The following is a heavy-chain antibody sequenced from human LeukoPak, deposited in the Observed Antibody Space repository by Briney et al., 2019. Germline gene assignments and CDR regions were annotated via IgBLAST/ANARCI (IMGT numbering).Heavy chain of an antibody. D-gene: IGHD3-22*01. CDR2: FDPEDGET. J-gene: IGHJ4*02. CDR3: ATAPYYYDSSGYYYG. Sequence: ASVKVSCKVSGYTLTELSMHWVRQAPGKGLEWMGGFDPEDGETIYAQKFQGRVTMTEDTSTDTAYMELSSLRSEDTAVYYCATAPYYYDSSGYYYGWGQGTLVTVSS. V-gene: IGHV1-24*01. CDR1: GYTLTELS.